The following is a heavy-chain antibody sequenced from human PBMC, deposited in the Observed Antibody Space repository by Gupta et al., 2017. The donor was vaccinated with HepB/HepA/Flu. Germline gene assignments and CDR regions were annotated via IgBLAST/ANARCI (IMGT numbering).Heavy chain of an antibody. CDR2: INPSGDDT. CDR1: GYTFTSHY. CDR3: ASHGDGYNFAFDI. V-gene: IGHV1-46*01. Sequence: QVQLVQSGAEVKKPGASVKVSCKASGYTFTSHYMHWVRQAPGQGLQWLGIINPSGDDTNYAEKFRGRFTMTRDTSTSTVYMDLSSLRSEDTAIYYCASHGDGYNFAFDIWGQGTMVTVSS. D-gene: IGHD5-24*01. J-gene: IGHJ3*02.